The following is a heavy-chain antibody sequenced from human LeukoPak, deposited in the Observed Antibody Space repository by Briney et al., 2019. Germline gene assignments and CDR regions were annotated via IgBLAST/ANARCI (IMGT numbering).Heavy chain of an antibody. CDR2: IYYSGST. CDR3: ARMVRGVYYFDY. V-gene: IGHV4-39*01. D-gene: IGHD3-10*01. CDR1: GGSISSSSYY. Sequence: SETLSLTCTVSGGSISSSSYYRGWIRQPPGKGLEWIGSIYYSGSTYYNPSLKSRVTISVDTSKNQFSLKLSSVTAADTAVYYCARMVRGVYYFDYWGQGTLVTVSS. J-gene: IGHJ4*02.